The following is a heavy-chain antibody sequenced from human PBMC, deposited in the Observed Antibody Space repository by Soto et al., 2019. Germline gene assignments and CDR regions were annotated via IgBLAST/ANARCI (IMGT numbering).Heavy chain of an antibody. CDR2: ISYGGST. D-gene: IGHD1-1*01. V-gene: IGHV4-39*01. CDR3: ARHRRETGTYAQPLDY. J-gene: IGHJ4*02. CDR1: GGSISSTSCY. Sequence: TSETLSLTCTVSGGSISSTSCYWGWVRQPPEKGLEWIGAISYGGSTYHNPSLRSRVTIFVDTSKSQFSLDLTSVTAADTAVYYCARHRRETGTYAQPLDYWGQGTLVTVSS.